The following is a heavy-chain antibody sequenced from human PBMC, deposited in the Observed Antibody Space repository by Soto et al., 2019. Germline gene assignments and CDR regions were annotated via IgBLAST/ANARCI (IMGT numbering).Heavy chain of an antibody. D-gene: IGHD6-6*01. CDR1: GFTFSSYG. V-gene: IGHV3-30*18. CDR3: AKDMRRYSSSSAPFDY. Sequence: SLRLSCAASGFTFSSYGMHWVRQAPGKGLEWVAVISYDGSNKYYADSVKGRFTISRDNSKNTLYLQMNSLRAEDTAVYYCAKDMRRYSSSSAPFDYWGQGTLVTVSS. J-gene: IGHJ4*02. CDR2: ISYDGSNK.